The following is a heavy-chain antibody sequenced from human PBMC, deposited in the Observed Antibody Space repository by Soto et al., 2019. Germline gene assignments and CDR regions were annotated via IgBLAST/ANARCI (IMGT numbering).Heavy chain of an antibody. Sequence: SQTLSLTCGISGDSASSNRAAWNWIRQSPSRGLEWLGRTYYRAKWYNDYAVSVKSRISINPDTSKNQFSLRLNSVTPEDTAVYYCARGNCSGDNCYSDYWGQGTLVTVSS. V-gene: IGHV6-1*01. CDR1: GDSASSNRAA. J-gene: IGHJ4*02. D-gene: IGHD2-15*01. CDR2: TYYRAKWYN. CDR3: ARGNCSGDNCYSDY.